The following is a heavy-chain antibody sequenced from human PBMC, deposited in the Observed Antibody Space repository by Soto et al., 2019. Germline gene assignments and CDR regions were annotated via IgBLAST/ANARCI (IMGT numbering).Heavy chain of an antibody. Sequence: QVQLVQSGAEVKKPGASVKVSCKASGYTFTSYDINWVRQATGQGLEWMGWMNPNSGNTGYAQKFQGRVTMTGNTSISTAYMELSSLRSEDTAVYYCARAQYYYGSGSHCPGYWGQGTLVTVSS. D-gene: IGHD3-10*01. J-gene: IGHJ4*02. CDR3: ARAQYYYGSGSHCPGY. V-gene: IGHV1-8*01. CDR2: MNPNSGNT. CDR1: GYTFTSYD.